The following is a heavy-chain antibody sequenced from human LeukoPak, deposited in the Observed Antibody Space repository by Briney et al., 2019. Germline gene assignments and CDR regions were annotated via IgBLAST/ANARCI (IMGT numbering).Heavy chain of an antibody. D-gene: IGHD3-3*01. CDR2: MNPNSGNT. Sequence: ASVKVSCKASGYTFTSYDINWVRQATGQGLEWMGWMNPNSGNTGYAQKFQGRVTMTRNTSISTAYKELSSLRSEDTAVYYCARGQISTDFWSGYYRPIGLYYYYYMDVWGKGTTVTVSS. J-gene: IGHJ6*03. CDR1: GYTFTSYD. V-gene: IGHV1-8*01. CDR3: ARGQISTDFWSGYYRPIGLYYYYYMDV.